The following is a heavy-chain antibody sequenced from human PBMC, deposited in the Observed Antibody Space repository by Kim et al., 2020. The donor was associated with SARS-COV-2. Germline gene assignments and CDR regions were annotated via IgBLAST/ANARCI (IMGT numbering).Heavy chain of an antibody. Sequence: YLDSVKGRLTIARDNAKNSLYLQMDRLRAEDTAVYYCARDKSIPSYDAFDIWGQGTMVTVSS. D-gene: IGHD3-10*01. V-gene: IGHV3-7*03. J-gene: IGHJ3*02. CDR3: ARDKSIPSYDAFDI.